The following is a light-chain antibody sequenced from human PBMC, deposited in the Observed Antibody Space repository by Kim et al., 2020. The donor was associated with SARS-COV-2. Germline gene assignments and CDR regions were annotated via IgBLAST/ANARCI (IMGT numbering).Light chain of an antibody. CDR2: EVS. CDR3: CSYARTSYV. V-gene: IGLV2-8*01. Sequence: QSALTQPPSASGSPGQSVTISCTGSSSDIGAYENVSWYQQHPGKASKLMISEVSKRSSGVPDRFSGSKSGNTASLTVSGLLAEDEADYYCCSYARTSYVFGTGTKVTVL. CDR1: SSDIGAYEN. J-gene: IGLJ1*01.